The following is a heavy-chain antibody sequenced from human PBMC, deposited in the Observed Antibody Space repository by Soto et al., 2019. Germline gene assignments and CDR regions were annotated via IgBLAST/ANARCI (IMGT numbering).Heavy chain of an antibody. CDR1: GFTFDDYA. V-gene: IGHV3-43D*04. Sequence: GSLRLSCAASGFTFDDYAMHWVRQAPGKGLEWVSLISWDGGSTYYADSVKGRFTISRDNSKNSLYLQMNSLRAEDTALYYCAKDIKISGSYYYYYGMDVWGQGTTVTVSS. CDR3: AKDIKISGSYYYYYGMDV. D-gene: IGHD1-26*01. J-gene: IGHJ6*02. CDR2: ISWDGGST.